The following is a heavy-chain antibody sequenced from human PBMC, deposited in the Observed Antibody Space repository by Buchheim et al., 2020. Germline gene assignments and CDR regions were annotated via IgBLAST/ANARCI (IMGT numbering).Heavy chain of an antibody. CDR3: TTIKEIGVSDY. D-gene: IGHD3-10*01. CDR1: GLTFKNAW. Sequence: EVQLVESGGGLVKPGGSLRLSCEASGLTFKNAWMNWVRQPPGKGLEWVGRIKSKTDGGTTDYAAPVKGRFTLSRDASKRTLYLQMSSLKTEDTAVYYCTTIKEIGVSDYWGPGTL. J-gene: IGHJ4*02. CDR2: IKSKTDGGTT. V-gene: IGHV3-15*07.